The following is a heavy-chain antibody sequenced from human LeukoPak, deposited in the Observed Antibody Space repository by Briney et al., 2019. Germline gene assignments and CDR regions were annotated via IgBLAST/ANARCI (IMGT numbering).Heavy chain of an antibody. Sequence: SQTLSLTXTVSGGSISSGSHYWSWIRQPAGKGLEWIGRIYTSGSTNYNPSLESRVTISVDTSRNQFSLKLSSVTAADTAVYYCARDGRLEGCGGDCYPDYWGQRTLVTVSS. J-gene: IGHJ4*02. CDR1: GGSISSGSHY. V-gene: IGHV4-61*02. CDR2: IYTSGST. D-gene: IGHD2-21*01. CDR3: ARDGRLEGCGGDCYPDY.